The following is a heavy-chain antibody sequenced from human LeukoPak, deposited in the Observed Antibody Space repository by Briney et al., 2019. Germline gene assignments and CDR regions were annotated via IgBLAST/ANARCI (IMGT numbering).Heavy chain of an antibody. J-gene: IGHJ6*03. CDR3: ARVAGAGEVYYYYYYMDV. Sequence: GGSLRLSCAASGFTFSSYAMHWVRQAPGKGLEWVAVISYDGSNKYYADSVKGRFTISRDNSKNTLYLQMNSLRAEDTAVYYCARVAGAGEVYYYYYYMDVWGKGTTVTVSS. D-gene: IGHD7-27*01. CDR1: GFTFSSYA. V-gene: IGHV3-30-3*01. CDR2: ISYDGSNK.